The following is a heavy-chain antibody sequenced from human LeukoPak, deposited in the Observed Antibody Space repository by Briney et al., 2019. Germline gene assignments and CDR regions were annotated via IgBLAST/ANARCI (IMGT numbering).Heavy chain of an antibody. CDR3: ATSSSWYRGSIDAFDI. V-gene: IGHV3-30*02. CDR1: GFIFSNYG. D-gene: IGHD6-13*01. J-gene: IGHJ3*02. Sequence: PGGSLRLSCAASGFIFSNYGMYWVRQAPGKGLEWVTFIRYDGSNKFYADSVKGRFTISRDNSKNTLYLQMNSLRAEDTAVYYCATSSSWYRGSIDAFDIWGQGTMVTVSS. CDR2: IRYDGSNK.